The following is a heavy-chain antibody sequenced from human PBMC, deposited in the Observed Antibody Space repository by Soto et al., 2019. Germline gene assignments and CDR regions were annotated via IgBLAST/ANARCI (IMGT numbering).Heavy chain of an antibody. D-gene: IGHD3-10*01. V-gene: IGHV1-2*02. CDR1: GYSISAYY. CDR2: IDPKNGGT. Sequence: ASVKVSCKASGYSISAYYIHWVRQAPGQGLEWMGWIDPKNGGTVSAQKFQGRLTMTRDTSISTVYMDLSGLTSDDTALYYCGRDDYGIFPYWGQGSLVTISS. CDR3: GRDDYGIFPY. J-gene: IGHJ4*02.